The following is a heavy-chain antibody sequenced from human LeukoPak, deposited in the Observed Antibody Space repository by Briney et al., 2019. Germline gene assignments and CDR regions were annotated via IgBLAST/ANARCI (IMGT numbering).Heavy chain of an antibody. J-gene: IGHJ6*02. CDR1: GYSFTSYW. CDR2: IYPGDSDT. D-gene: IGHD4-11*01. Sequence: SGESLQISCKGSGYSFTSYWIGWVRQLPGKGLEWMGIIYPGDSDTRYSPSFQGQVTISADKSISTAYLQWSSLKASDTAMYYCARRLAVTTFTDYYYYGMDVWGQGTTVTVSS. CDR3: ARRLAVTTFTDYYYYGMDV. V-gene: IGHV5-51*01.